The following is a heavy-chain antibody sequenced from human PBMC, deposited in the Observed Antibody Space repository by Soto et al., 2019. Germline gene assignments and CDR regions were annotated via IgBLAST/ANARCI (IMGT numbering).Heavy chain of an antibody. CDR1: GFTFSSYS. D-gene: IGHD1-26*01. CDR3: ARDLVGATI. V-gene: IGHV3-21*01. J-gene: IGHJ4*02. Sequence: EVQLVESGGGLVKPGGSLRLSCAASGFTFSSYSMNWVRQAPGKGLEWVSSISSSSHYIYYADSMKGRFTISRDNAKNALYLQMNGLRAEDTGVYYCARDLVGATIWGQGTLVTVSS. CDR2: ISSSSHYI.